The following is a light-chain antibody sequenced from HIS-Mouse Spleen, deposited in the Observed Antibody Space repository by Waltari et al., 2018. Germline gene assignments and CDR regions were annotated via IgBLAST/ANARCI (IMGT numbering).Light chain of an antibody. Sequence: SYELTQPPPWSVSPGQTARITGSGDALPTKYAYWYQQKSGQAPVLVIYEDSKRPSGIPERFSGSSSGTMATLTISGAQVEDEADYYCYSTDSSGNHRVFGGGTKLTVL. J-gene: IGLJ2*01. CDR3: YSTDSSGNHRV. CDR2: EDS. CDR1: ALPTKY. V-gene: IGLV3-10*01.